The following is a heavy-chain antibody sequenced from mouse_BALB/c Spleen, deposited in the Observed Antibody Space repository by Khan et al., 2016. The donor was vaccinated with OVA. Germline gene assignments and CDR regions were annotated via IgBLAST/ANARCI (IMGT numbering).Heavy chain of an antibody. J-gene: IGHJ4*01. CDR1: GYTFTSHT. D-gene: IGHD2-14*01. CDR3: ARRTTGYALDY. CDR2: INPRSGYT. V-gene: IGHV1-4*01. Sequence: QVQLQQSGAELARPGAPVKMSCKASGYTFTSHTMHWVKQRPGQGLEWIGYINPRSGYTNYNQKFNDKATLTADKSSSTAYMQLSSLTSEDSAVYDCARRTTGYALDYWGQGTSVTVSS.